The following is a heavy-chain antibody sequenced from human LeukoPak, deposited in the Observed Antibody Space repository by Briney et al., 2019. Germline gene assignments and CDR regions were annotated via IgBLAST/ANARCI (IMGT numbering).Heavy chain of an antibody. V-gene: IGHV1-46*01. D-gene: IGHD4-17*01. J-gene: IGHJ4*02. CDR1: RHTSTSYY. Sequence: ASPKVSCKASRHTSTSYYMHSVRHAPRQGVEWMGLIKPSGGSTSYAKKFQGRVTMTRDTSTSTVYMELSSLRSEDTAVYYCARVGLYGDYVFDYWGQGTLVTVSS. CDR3: ARVGLYGDYVFDY. CDR2: IKPSGGST.